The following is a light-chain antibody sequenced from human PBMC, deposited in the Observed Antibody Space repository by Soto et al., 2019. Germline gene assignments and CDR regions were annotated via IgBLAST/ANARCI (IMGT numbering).Light chain of an antibody. J-gene: IGLJ2*01. Sequence: VLTQPPSVSVAPGQTARITCGGKNIGSKSVHWYQQKPGQAPVLVVYDDSDRRSGIPERFSGSNSGNTATLTISRVEAGDEADYYCQVWDSSSDHPVVFGGGTKLTVL. CDR2: DDS. V-gene: IGLV3-21*02. CDR1: NIGSKS. CDR3: QVWDSSSDHPVV.